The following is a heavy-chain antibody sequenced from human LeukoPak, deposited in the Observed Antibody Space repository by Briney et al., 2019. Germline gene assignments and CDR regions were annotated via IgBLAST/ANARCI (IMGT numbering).Heavy chain of an antibody. J-gene: IGHJ3*02. V-gene: IGHV4-59*01. D-gene: IGHD3-10*01. CDR2: LYYSGST. CDR1: GGFISNYF. Sequence: PSEPLFPTCTVSGGFISNYFWSLVRPPPRKGQEWIGYLYYSGSTNSNPSLKSRVTMSVDTSKNQFSLKLRSVTAADTAVYYCARGGSGISNAFDIWGQGTMVTVSS. CDR3: ARGGSGISNAFDI.